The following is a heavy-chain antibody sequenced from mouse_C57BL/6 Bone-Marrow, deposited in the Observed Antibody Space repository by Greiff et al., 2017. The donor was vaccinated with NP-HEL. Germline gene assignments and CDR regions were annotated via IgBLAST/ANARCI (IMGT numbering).Heavy chain of an antibody. Sequence: EVKLVESGGGLVQPGGSMKLSCVASGFTFSNYWMNWVRQSPEKGLEWVAQIRLKSDNYATHYAESVKGRFTISRDDSKSSVYLQMNNLRAEDTGIYYCTDRDGYPVEFAYWGQGTLVTVSA. V-gene: IGHV6-3*01. CDR3: TDRDGYPVEFAY. CDR1: GFTFSNYW. CDR2: IRLKSDNYAT. J-gene: IGHJ3*01. D-gene: IGHD2-3*01.